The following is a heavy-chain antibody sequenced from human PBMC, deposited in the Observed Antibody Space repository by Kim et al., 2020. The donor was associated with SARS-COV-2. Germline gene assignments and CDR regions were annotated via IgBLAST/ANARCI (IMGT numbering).Heavy chain of an antibody. Sequence: SVKVSCKASGGTFSSYAISWVRQAPGQGLEWMGGIIPIFGTANYAQKFQGRVTITADESTSTAYMELSSLRSEDTAVYYCARLGPDNEGFGELYLWFDPWGQGTLVTVSS. CDR2: IIPIFGTA. V-gene: IGHV1-69*13. CDR1: GGTFSSYA. D-gene: IGHD3-10*01. J-gene: IGHJ5*02. CDR3: ARLGPDNEGFGELYLWFDP.